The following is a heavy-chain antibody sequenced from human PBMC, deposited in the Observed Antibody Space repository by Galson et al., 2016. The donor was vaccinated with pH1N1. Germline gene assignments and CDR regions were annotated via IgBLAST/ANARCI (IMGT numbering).Heavy chain of an antibody. D-gene: IGHD3-16*02. CDR3: ATVTLGVLSFYSYFYGMDV. Sequence: SVKVSCKASGDTFSSYGISWVRQAPGQGLEWMGAIIPIFETADYAQKFQGRVTITVDKPTTTAYLEVSSLRSGDTAVYYCATVTLGVLSFYSYFYGMDVWGQGTTVTVSS. J-gene: IGHJ6*02. V-gene: IGHV1-69*06. CDR1: GDTFSSYG. CDR2: IIPIFETA.